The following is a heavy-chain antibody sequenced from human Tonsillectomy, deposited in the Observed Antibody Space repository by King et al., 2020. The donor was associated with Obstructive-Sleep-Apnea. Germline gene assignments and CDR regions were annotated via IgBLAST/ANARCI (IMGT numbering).Heavy chain of an antibody. D-gene: IGHD3-22*01. V-gene: IGHV3-9*01. CDR1: GCTFDDYA. Sequence: EVQLVESGGGLVQPGRSLRLSCAASGCTFDDYAMHWVRQAPGKGLEWVSGISWNSGSIGYSDSVKGRFTISRDNAKNSLYLQMNSLRAEDTALYYCVTGDYYDSSGYSRAFDIWGQGTMVTVSS. J-gene: IGHJ3*02. CDR2: ISWNSGSI. CDR3: VTGDYYDSSGYSRAFDI.